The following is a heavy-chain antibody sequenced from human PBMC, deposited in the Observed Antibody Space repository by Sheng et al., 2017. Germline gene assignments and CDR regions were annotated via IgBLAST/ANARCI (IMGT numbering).Heavy chain of an antibody. CDR2: IYSGGTT. D-gene: IGHD2-15*01. CDR1: GFSVSYNY. V-gene: IGHV3-53*01. CDR3: ASLYCSRGSCYLDD. J-gene: IGHJ4*02. Sequence: EVQLVESGGGLIQPGGSLRLSCAVSGFSVSYNYMSWVRQAPGKGLDWVSLIYSGGTTSYADSVKGRFFISKDNSKNTVYLQMNSLRAEDTAVYYCASLYCSRGSCYLDDWGQGALVTVSS.